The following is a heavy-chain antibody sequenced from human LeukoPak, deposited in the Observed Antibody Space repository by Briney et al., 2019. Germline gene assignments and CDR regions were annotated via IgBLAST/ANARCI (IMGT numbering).Heavy chain of an antibody. D-gene: IGHD4-11*01. CDR2: INPSGGST. V-gene: IGHV1-46*01. CDR3: ATVSSGDYSNSNYYYYYMDV. CDR1: GYTFTSYY. J-gene: IGHJ6*03. Sequence: GASVKVSCKASGYTFTSYYMHWMRQAPGQGLEWMGIINPSGGSTSYAQKFQGRVTMTEDTSTDTAYMELSSLRSEDTAVYYCATVSSGDYSNSNYYYYYMDVWGKGTTVTVSS.